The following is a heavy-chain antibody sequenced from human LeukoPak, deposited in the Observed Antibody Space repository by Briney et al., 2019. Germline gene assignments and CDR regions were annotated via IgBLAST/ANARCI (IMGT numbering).Heavy chain of an antibody. V-gene: IGHV1-2*02. CDR3: ARPLFDWYYYDRSGYYYLDY. J-gene: IGHJ4*02. CDR1: GYTFTAYY. Sequence: ASVKVSCKASGYTFTAYYMHWVRQAPGQGLEWMGWINPNSGGTNSAQKFQGRVTMTRDTSISTAYMELSRLTSDDTAVYYCARPLFDWYYYDRSGYYYLDYWGQGTLVTVSS. CDR2: INPNSGGT. D-gene: IGHD3-22*01.